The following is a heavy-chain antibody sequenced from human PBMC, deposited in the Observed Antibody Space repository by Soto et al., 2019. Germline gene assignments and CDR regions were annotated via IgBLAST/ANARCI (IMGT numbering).Heavy chain of an antibody. D-gene: IGHD6-19*01. CDR1: GGSFSGYY. CDR3: QAVAGPFDY. J-gene: IGHJ4*02. Sequence: SETLSLPCAVYGGSFSGYYWIWIRQPPGKGLEWIGEINHSGSTNYNPSLKSRVTISVDTSKNQFSLKLSSVTAADTAVYYCQAVAGPFDYWGQGTLVTVSS. CDR2: INHSGST. V-gene: IGHV4-34*01.